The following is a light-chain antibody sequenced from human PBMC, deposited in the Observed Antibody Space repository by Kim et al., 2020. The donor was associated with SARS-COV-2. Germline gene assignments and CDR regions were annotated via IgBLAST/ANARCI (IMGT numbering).Light chain of an antibody. V-gene: IGKV1-16*01. CDR2: DVS. CDR1: QGIGKS. J-gene: IGKJ4*01. CDR3: QQYKTYPLT. Sequence: ASVGDRVTITCRASQGIGKSLAWFQQKPGKAPKSLIYDVSNLESWVPSRFSGSGSGTDFTLTISSLQPEDFASYYCQQYKTYPLTFGGGTKVDIK.